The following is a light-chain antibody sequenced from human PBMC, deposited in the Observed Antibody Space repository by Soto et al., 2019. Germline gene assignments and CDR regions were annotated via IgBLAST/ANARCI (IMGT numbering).Light chain of an antibody. CDR3: QQYGSSPYT. J-gene: IGKJ2*01. V-gene: IGKV3-20*01. CDR1: QSVSSSS. CDR2: GAS. Sequence: EIVLTQSPGTLSLSPGERATLSCRASQSVSSSSLAWYQQKPGQAPRLLIYGASSRATGIPDRFSGSGSGTDFTLTSSRLEPEDCAVFYCQQYGSSPYTFGKGTKLEIK.